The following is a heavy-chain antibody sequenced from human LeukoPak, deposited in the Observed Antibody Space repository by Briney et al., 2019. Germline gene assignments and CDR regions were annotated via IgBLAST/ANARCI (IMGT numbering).Heavy chain of an antibody. V-gene: IGHV3-30*02. Sequence: PGGSLRLSCAASGFIFSNYGMHWVRQTPGKGLEWVAFIRYDGSNKYYADSVEGRFTISRDNSKNTLYLQMNGLRAEDTAVYYCARTVYSSRWYDAFDIWGQGTMVTVSS. CDR3: ARTVYSSRWYDAFDI. D-gene: IGHD6-13*01. CDR2: IRYDGSNK. CDR1: GFIFSNYG. J-gene: IGHJ3*02.